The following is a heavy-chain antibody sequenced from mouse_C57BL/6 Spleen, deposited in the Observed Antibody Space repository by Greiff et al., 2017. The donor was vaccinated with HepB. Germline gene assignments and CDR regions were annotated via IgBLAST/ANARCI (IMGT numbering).Heavy chain of an antibody. D-gene: IGHD1-1*01. J-gene: IGHJ4*01. CDR3: ARRNYGSSYYAMDY. V-gene: IGHV1-64*01. CDR1: GYTFTSYW. Sequence: QVQLQQPGAELVKPGASVKLSCKASGYTFTSYWMHWVKQRPGQGLEWIGMIHPNSGSTNYNEKFKSKATLTVDKSSSTAYMQLSGLTSEDSAVYYCARRNYGSSYYAMDYWGQGTSVTVSS. CDR2: IHPNSGST.